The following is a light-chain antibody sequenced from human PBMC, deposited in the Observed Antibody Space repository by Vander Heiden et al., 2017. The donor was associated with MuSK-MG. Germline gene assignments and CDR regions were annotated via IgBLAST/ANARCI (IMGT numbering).Light chain of an antibody. Sequence: QSALTQPASVSGSPGQSITISCTGTSSDVGGYNYVSWYQQHPGKAPKLMIYDVSNRPSGVSNRCSGSKSGNTASLTISGLQAEDDADEYCSSYTSSSTVVFGTGTKLTVL. J-gene: IGLJ1*01. CDR2: DVS. CDR3: SSYTSSSTVV. V-gene: IGLV2-14*03. CDR1: SSDVGGYNY.